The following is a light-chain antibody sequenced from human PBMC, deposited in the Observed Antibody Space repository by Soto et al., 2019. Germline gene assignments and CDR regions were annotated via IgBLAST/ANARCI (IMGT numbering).Light chain of an antibody. J-gene: IGLJ2*01. CDR1: SSNIGSNY. V-gene: IGLV1-47*01. CDR3: AAWDDSLSGLV. CDR2: RNN. Sequence: QSVLTQPPSASGTPGQRVTISCSGSSSNIGSNYVYWYQQLSGTAPKLLIYRNNQRPSGVPDRFSGSRSGTSASLAISGLRSEDEADYYCAAWDDSLSGLVFGGGTKVTVL.